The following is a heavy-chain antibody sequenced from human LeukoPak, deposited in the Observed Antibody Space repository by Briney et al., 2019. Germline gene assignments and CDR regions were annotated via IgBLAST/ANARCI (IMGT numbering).Heavy chain of an antibody. CDR3: AKASSSNWNYVYFDS. Sequence: GGSLRLSCAASGFTFSSYAMSWVRRAPGKGLEWVSAISVSDGSTYYADSVKGRFTISRDNSKNTLYLQINSLRAENMAVYYCAKASSSNWNYVYFDSWGQGTLVTVSS. V-gene: IGHV3-23*01. D-gene: IGHD1-7*01. J-gene: IGHJ4*02. CDR1: GFTFSSYA. CDR2: ISVSDGST.